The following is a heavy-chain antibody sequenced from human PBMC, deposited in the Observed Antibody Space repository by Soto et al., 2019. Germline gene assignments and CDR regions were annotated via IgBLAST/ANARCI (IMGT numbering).Heavy chain of an antibody. CDR3: ARAVGPFDY. CDR1: GFTFSTYG. V-gene: IGHV3-33*01. Sequence: QVQLVESGGGVVQPGRSLRLSCAASGFTFSTYGMHWVRQAPGKGLEWVAVIWYDGSNKYYVDSVKGRFTISRDTSKNTLYLQMNSLRAEDTAVYYCARAVGPFDYWGQGTLVTVSS. D-gene: IGHD1-26*01. J-gene: IGHJ4*02. CDR2: IWYDGSNK.